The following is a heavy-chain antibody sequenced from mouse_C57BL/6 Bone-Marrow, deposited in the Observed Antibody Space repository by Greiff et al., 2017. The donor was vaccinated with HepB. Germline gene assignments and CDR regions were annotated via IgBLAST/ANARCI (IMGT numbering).Heavy chain of an antibody. CDR2: IYPGDGDT. V-gene: IGHV1-80*01. CDR1: GYAFSSYW. D-gene: IGHD1-1*01. Sequence: QVQLQQSGAELVKPGASVKISCKASGYAFSSYWMNWVKQRPGKGLEWIGQIYPGDGDTNYNGKFKGKATLTADKSSSTAYMQLSSLPSEDSSVYFCARGATVVAKPSYWYFDVWGTGTTVTVSS. J-gene: IGHJ1*03. CDR3: ARGATVVAKPSYWYFDV.